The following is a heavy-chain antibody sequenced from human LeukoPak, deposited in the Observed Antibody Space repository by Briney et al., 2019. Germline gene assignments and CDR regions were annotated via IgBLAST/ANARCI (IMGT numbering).Heavy chain of an antibody. J-gene: IGHJ5*02. CDR3: ARGLSYYDFWSGYSSIFGWFDP. CDR2: IYTSGST. V-gene: IGHV4-61*02. Sequence: PSETLSLTCTVSGGSISSGSYYWSWIRQPAGKGLEWIGRIYTSGSTNYNPSLKSRATISVDTSKNQFSLKLSSVTAADTAVYYCARGLSYYDFWSGYSSIFGWFDPWGQGTLVTVSS. CDR1: GGSISSGSYY. D-gene: IGHD3-3*01.